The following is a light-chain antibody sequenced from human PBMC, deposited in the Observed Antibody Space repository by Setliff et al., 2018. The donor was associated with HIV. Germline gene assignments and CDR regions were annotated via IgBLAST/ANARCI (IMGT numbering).Light chain of an antibody. CDR1: SSNIGAGFD. CDR2: SFT. CDR3: QSYDSSLSGYV. J-gene: IGLJ1*01. V-gene: IGLV1-40*01. Sequence: QSALAQPPSVSGAPGQRVTISCTGSSSNIGAGFDVHWYQQFPGTAPKLLIYSFTNRPSGVPDRFSGSKSGPSASLAIAGLQAEDEADYYCQSYDSSLSGYVFGTGTKVTVL.